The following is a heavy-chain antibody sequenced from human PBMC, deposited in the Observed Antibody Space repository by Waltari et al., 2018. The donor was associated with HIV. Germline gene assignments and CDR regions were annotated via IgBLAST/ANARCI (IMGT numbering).Heavy chain of an antibody. CDR1: GGTFSSYA. CDR2: IIPILGIA. D-gene: IGHD2-21*02. V-gene: IGHV1-69*04. CDR3: ARDQLAYCGGDCYSLEAKY. J-gene: IGHJ4*02. Sequence: QVQLVQSGAEVKKPGSSVKVSCKASGGTFSSYAISWVRQAPGQGLEWMGRIIPILGIANYAQKFQGRVTITADKSTSTAYMELSSLRSEDTAVYYCARDQLAYCGGDCYSLEAKYWGQGTLVTVSS.